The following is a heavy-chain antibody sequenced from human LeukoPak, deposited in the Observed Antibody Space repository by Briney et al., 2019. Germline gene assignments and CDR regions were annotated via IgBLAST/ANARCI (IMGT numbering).Heavy chain of an antibody. CDR1: GGSISSYY. V-gene: IGHV4-59*01. D-gene: IGHD6-6*01. J-gene: IGHJ4*02. CDR3: ARSTAALENDY. CDR2: IYYSGST. Sequence: SETLSLTCTVSGGSISSYYWSWIRQPPGKGLEWIGYIYYSGSTNYNPSLKSRVTISVDTSKNQFSLKLSSVTAADTAVYYCARSTAALENDYWGQGTLVTVSS.